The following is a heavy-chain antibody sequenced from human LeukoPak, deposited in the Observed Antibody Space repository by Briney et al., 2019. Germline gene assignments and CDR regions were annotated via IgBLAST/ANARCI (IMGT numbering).Heavy chain of an antibody. CDR2: INHSGST. J-gene: IGHJ6*02. Sequence: PSETLSLTCAGYGRSFSGYYWSWIRQPPGKGLEWIGEINHSGSTNYNPSLKSRVTISVDTSKNQFSLKLSSVTAADTAVYYCARAQFYYYYGMDVWGQGTTVTVSS. CDR1: GRSFSGYY. V-gene: IGHV4-34*01. CDR3: ARAQFYYYYGMDV.